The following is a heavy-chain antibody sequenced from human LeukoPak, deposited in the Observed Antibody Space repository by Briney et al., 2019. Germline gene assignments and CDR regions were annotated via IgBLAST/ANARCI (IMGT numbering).Heavy chain of an antibody. CDR3: ARANCSSTGCYSDAFDS. V-gene: IGHV1-2*02. Sequence: ASVKVSCTASGYTFTGYYMHWVRQAPGQGLEWMGWVNPNSGGTNYAQKFQGRVTMTRDTSISTAYMELSRLRSDDTAVYYCARANCSSTGCYSDAFDSWGQGTMVTVSS. D-gene: IGHD2-2*01. CDR1: GYTFTGYY. J-gene: IGHJ3*02. CDR2: VNPNSGGT.